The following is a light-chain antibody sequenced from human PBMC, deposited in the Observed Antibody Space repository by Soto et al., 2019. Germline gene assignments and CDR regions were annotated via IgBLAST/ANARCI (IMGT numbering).Light chain of an antibody. CDR2: EGS. CDR3: CSYAGSRTPYV. CDR1: SSDVGSYNL. J-gene: IGLJ1*01. V-gene: IGLV2-23*01. Sequence: QSVLTQPASVSGSPGQSITISCTGTSSDVGSYNLVSWYQQHPGKAPKLMIYEGSKRPSGVSNRFSGSKSGNTASLKISGLQAPEEADYYCCSYAGSRTPYVFGTGTKVTVL.